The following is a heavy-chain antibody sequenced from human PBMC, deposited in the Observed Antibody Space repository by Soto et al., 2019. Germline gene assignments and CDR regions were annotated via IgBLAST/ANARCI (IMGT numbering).Heavy chain of an antibody. D-gene: IGHD2-2*01. CDR3: AKDGGPAYCNSPGCSAEHFDY. Sequence: ASVKVSCKASGYTFTGYYMHWVRQAPGQGLEWMGRIIPILGIANYAQKFQGRITITADTSASTAYMELSSLRHEDTAVYYCAKDGGPAYCNSPGCSAEHFDYWGRGTQVTVSS. CDR1: GYTFTGYY. CDR2: IIPILGIA. J-gene: IGHJ4*02. V-gene: IGHV1-69*04.